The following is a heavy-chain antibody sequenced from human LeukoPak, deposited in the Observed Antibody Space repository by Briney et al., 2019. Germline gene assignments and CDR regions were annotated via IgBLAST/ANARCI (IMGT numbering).Heavy chain of an antibody. D-gene: IGHD2-15*01. CDR3: TRGLHDY. CDR2: MTEDGDNE. CDR1: AFTISGYW. Sequence: GGSLRLSCAASAFTISGYWMNWVRQAPGKGLEWVASMTEDGDNEFFVDSVKGRFTISGDNAKNSLYLQMNSLRADDTAVYYCTRGLHDYWGQGTLVTVS. V-gene: IGHV3-7*01. J-gene: IGHJ4*02.